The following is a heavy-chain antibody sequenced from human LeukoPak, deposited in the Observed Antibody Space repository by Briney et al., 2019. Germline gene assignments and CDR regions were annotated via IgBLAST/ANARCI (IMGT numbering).Heavy chain of an antibody. CDR1: GFDFSVSW. V-gene: IGHV3-74*03. D-gene: IGHD2-21*01. J-gene: IGHJ4*02. Sequence: GGSLRLSCAASGFDFSVSWMHWVRQAPGKGLVWVSVIKSDASGTVYADSVKGRFTISRDNAKNKVYLQMNSLRDEDTAVYYCAKDYFGSLEYWGQGALVTVSS. CDR3: AKDYFGSLEY. CDR2: IKSDASGT.